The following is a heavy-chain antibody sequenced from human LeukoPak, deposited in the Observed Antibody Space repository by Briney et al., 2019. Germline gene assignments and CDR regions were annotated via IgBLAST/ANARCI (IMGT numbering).Heavy chain of an antibody. Sequence: ASLKVSCEASGYTFTSYGISWVRQAPGKGLEWMACISACNGNINYAQKLQGRVTMTTDTSTSTAYMELSSLRSEDTAVYYCARPPLGGRKSDVFDYWGQGTLVTVSS. D-gene: IGHD2-15*01. CDR2: ISACNGNI. J-gene: IGHJ4*02. V-gene: IGHV1-18*01. CDR3: ARPPLGGRKSDVFDY. CDR1: GYTFTSYG.